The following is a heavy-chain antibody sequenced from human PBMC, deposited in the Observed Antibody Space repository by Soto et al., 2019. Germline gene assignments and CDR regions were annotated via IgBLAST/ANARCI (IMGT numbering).Heavy chain of an antibody. CDR1: GCTFTDNF. J-gene: IGHJ6*01. CDR3: ARGAVFLVAAWNHRYLHDV. V-gene: IGHV1-2*02. Sequence: GAAGMASWKKSGCTFTDNFLHWVRQAPGQELEWMGWVNPNIGDANYAQKFQGRVTMTRNTSISTAYMELSSLRSEDTAVYYCARGAVFLVAAWNHRYLHDVRARRTTDTGS. D-gene: IGHD2-15*01. CDR2: VNPNIGDA.